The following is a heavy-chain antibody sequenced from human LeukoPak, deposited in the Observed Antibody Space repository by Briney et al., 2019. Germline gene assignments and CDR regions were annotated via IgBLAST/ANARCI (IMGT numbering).Heavy chain of an antibody. J-gene: IGHJ6*02. CDR3: ARVNRFGYGMDV. V-gene: IGHV4-30-4*01. D-gene: IGHD1-14*01. CDR1: GGSISSGDYY. CDR2: IYYSGST. Sequence: SETLSLTCTVSGGSISSGDYYWSWIRQPPGKGLEWIGYIYYSGSTYYNPSLKSRVTISVDTSKNQFSLKLSSVTAADTAVYYCARVNRFGYGMDVWGQGTTVTVSS.